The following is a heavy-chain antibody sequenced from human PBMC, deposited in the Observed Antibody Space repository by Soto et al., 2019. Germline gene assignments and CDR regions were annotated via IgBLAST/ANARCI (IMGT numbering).Heavy chain of an antibody. J-gene: IGHJ4*02. D-gene: IGHD3-10*01. V-gene: IGHV1-69*02. Sequence: QVQLVQSGAEVKRPGSSVKVSCKASGDTFAFYSINWVRQAPGLGLEWMGRINPILSMSNYAQRFQGRVTMTADKSTSTAYMVLISLRSEDTAIYYCATSYGSGYRAFDYWGQGALVTVSS. CDR1: GDTFAFYS. CDR2: INPILSMS. CDR3: ATSYGSGYRAFDY.